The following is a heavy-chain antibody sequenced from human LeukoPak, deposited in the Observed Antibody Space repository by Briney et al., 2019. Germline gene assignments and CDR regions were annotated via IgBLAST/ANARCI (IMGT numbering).Heavy chain of an antibody. V-gene: IGHV3-66*01. D-gene: IGHD5-24*01. Sequence: GGSLRLSCAASGFTVSSNYMSWVRQAPGKGLEWVSVIYSGGTTYYAHSVNGRFIISRDNSKNTLYLQMNSLRVEDTAIYYCAKDIQLSTWGLGTMVTVSS. CDR1: GFTVSSNY. CDR3: AKDIQLST. CDR2: IYSGGTT. J-gene: IGHJ3*01.